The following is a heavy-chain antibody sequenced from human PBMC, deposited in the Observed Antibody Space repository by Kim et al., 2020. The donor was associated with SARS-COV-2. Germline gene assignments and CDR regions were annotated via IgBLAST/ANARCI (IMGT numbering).Heavy chain of an antibody. CDR2: INPDSAGT. CDR3: PREGKHSNSFDY. CDR1: GFTLTDYY. J-gene: IGHJ4*02. D-gene: IGHD3-22*01. Sequence: ASVKVSCKPSGFTLTDYYMHWVRQAPGQGLEWIGWINPDSAGTHYAPNFQGRVTVTRDTPINTAYMELTWLTSDDTAIYYCPREGKHSNSFDYCGQGTLV. V-gene: IGHV1-2*02.